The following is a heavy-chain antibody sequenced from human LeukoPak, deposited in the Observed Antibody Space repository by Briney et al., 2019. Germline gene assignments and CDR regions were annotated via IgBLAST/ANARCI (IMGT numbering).Heavy chain of an antibody. CDR1: GGSISSYY. CDR3: ARAPRWEPFDY. J-gene: IGHJ4*02. V-gene: IGHV4-59*01. D-gene: IGHD1-26*01. Sequence: SETLSLTCTVSGGSISSYYWSWIRQPPGKGLEWIGYISYSGSTNYNPSLKSRVTISVDTSKNQFSLKLSSVTAADTAVYYCARAPRWEPFDYWGQGTLVTVSS. CDR2: ISYSGST.